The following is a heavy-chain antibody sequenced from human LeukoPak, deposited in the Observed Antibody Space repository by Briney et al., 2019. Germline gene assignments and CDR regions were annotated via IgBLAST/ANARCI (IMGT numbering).Heavy chain of an antibody. CDR3: ARERVGAWYYYYGMDV. V-gene: IGHV1-3*01. J-gene: IGHJ6*01. Sequence: ASVKVSYKASGYTFTNYAMHWVRQAPGQRLEWMGWMNAGNGNTKYSQKFQGRVTITRDASASTAYMELSSLGSEDTAVYYCARERVGAWYYYYGMDVWGQGTTVTVSS. CDR2: MNAGNGNT. CDR1: GYTFTNYA. D-gene: IGHD1-26*01.